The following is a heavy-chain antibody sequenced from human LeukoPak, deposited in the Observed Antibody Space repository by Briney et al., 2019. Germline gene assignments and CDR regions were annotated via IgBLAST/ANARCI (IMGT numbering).Heavy chain of an antibody. CDR3: ARDSYGSSWYVDLDY. CDR2: ISSSGSTI. J-gene: IGHJ4*02. V-gene: IGHV3-11*01. D-gene: IGHD6-13*01. Sequence: GGSLRLSCAASGFTFSDYYMSWIRQAPGKGLEWVSYISSSGSTINYADSVKGRFTISRDNAKNSLYLQMNSLRAEDTAVYYCARDSYGSSWYVDLDYWGQGTLVTVSS. CDR1: GFTFSDYY.